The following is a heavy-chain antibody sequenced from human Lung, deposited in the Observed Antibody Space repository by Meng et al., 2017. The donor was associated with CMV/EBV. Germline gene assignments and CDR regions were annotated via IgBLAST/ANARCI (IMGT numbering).Heavy chain of an antibody. J-gene: IGHJ4*02. V-gene: IGHV3-48*04. CDR3: ATGPDGDYDGDY. CDR1: GFTFRTYG. Sequence: SCVASGFTFRTYGMTWVRQAPGKGLEWVSHINSESTNIGYVDSVKGRFTISRDIAGNSLYLQMNSLRAEDTAVYYCATGPDGDYDGDYGGQGTLVTVSS. D-gene: IGHD4-17*01. CDR2: INSESTNI.